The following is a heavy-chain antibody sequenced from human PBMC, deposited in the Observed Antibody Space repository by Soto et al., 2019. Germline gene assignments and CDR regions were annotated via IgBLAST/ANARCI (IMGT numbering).Heavy chain of an antibody. Sequence: PGGSLRLSCTGSGFTFGDFGMSWFRRAPGKGLEWLSFIRSKGYGGTTESAASVRGRFITSRDDSKSIAYLQMNSLKTEDTAVYYCASLTSWSQEYYYGMDVWGQGTTVTV. CDR3: ASLTSWSQEYYYGMDV. CDR1: GFTFGDFG. CDR2: IRSKGYGGTT. D-gene: IGHD2-2*01. V-gene: IGHV3-49*03. J-gene: IGHJ6*02.